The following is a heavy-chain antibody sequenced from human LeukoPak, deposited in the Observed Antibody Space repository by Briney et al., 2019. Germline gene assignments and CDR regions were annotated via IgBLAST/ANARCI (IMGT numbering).Heavy chain of an antibody. J-gene: IGHJ3*02. CDR3: ASPVAVDPDTFDI. V-gene: IGHV4-59*08. CDR1: SGSFSYYF. D-gene: IGHD6-19*01. CDR2: MSYSGSA. Sequence: SETLSLTCTVSSGSFSYYFWSWVRQPPGKGLEWIGYMSYSGSAHYYPSLKSRVTISVHTSKNQFPLKLSSVTAADTAVYYCASPVAVDPDTFDIWGLGTLVTVSS.